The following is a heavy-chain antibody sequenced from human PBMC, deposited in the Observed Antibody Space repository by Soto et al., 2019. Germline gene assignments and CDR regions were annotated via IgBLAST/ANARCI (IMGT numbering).Heavy chain of an antibody. CDR2: IDWDDDK. D-gene: IGHD3-9*01. J-gene: IGHJ4*02. Sequence: SGPTLVNPTQTLTLTCTFSGFSLSTSGMCVSWIRQPPGKALEWLARIDWDDDKYYSTSLKTRLTISKDTSKNQVVLTMTNMEPVDTATYYCARMGQYYDILTGYWSGYYFDYWGQGTLVTVSS. CDR1: GFSLSTSGMC. CDR3: ARMGQYYDILTGYWSGYYFDY. V-gene: IGHV2-70*11.